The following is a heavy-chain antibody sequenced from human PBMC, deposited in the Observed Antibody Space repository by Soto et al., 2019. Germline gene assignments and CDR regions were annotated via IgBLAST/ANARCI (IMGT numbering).Heavy chain of an antibody. CDR1: GGSISSGGYY. Sequence: QVQLQESGPGLVKPSQTLSLTCTVSGGSISSGGYYWSWIRQHPGKGLEWIGYIYYSGSTYYNPSLKSRVTISVDTSKNQFSLKLSSVTAADTAVYYSARDRANWGSIVGFDYWGQGTLVTVSS. D-gene: IGHD7-27*01. CDR3: ARDRANWGSIVGFDY. J-gene: IGHJ4*02. V-gene: IGHV4-31*03. CDR2: IYYSGST.